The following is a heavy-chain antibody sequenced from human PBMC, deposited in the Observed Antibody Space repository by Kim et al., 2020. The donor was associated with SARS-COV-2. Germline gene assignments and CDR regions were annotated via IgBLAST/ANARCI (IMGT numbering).Heavy chain of an antibody. CDR2: IYSSTRT. V-gene: IGHV4-59*01. J-gene: IGHJ3*02. Sequence: SETLSLTCTVSGGSISSYYWSWIRQPPGQGMERIGFIYSSTRTTYNPSLTTSVTISEDASTNKSCLTLSSVTAPDTTVAYCARAPSYYYSTGYHDAFDI. CDR3: ARAPSYYYSTGYHDAFDI. D-gene: IGHD3-22*01. CDR1: GGSISSYY.